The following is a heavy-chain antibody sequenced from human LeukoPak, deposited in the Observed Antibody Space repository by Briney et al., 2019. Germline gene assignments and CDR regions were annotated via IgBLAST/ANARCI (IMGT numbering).Heavy chain of an antibody. CDR3: ARESSSNSNLDY. CDR1: GGSISSYY. CDR2: IYYSGST. V-gene: IGHV4-59*01. Sequence: SETLSLTCTVSGGSISSYYWSWIRQPPGKGLEWIGYIYYSGSTNYNPSLKSRVTISVDTSKNQFSLKLSSVTAADTAVYYCARESSSNSNLDYWGQGTLVTVSS. D-gene: IGHD6-6*01. J-gene: IGHJ4*02.